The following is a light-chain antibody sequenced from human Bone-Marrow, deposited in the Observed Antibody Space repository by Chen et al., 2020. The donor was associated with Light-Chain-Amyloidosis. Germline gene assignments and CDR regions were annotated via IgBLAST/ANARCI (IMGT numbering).Light chain of an antibody. CDR1: NIGSTS. CDR2: DDS. Sequence: SYVLTQPSSVSVAPGQTATIACGGNNIGSTSVHWYQQTPGQAPLLVVYDDSDRPAGIPERLSDSNSGNTATRTISRVEAGDEADYYCQVWDRSSDRPVFGGGTKLTVL. V-gene: IGLV3-21*02. J-gene: IGLJ3*02. CDR3: QVWDRSSDRPV.